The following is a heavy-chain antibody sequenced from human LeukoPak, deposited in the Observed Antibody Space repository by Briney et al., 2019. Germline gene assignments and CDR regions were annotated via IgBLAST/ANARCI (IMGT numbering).Heavy chain of an antibody. J-gene: IGHJ4*02. CDR1: GFTFSSYA. D-gene: IGHD3-9*01. CDR2: ISGSGGST. CDR3: AKDPELRYFDWSPFYYFDY. Sequence: GASLRLSCAASGFTFSSYAMSWVRQAPGKGLEWVSAISGSGGSTYYADSVKGRFTISRDNSKNTLCLQMNSLRAEDTAVCYCAKDPELRYFDWSPFYYFDYWGQGTLVTVSS. V-gene: IGHV3-23*01.